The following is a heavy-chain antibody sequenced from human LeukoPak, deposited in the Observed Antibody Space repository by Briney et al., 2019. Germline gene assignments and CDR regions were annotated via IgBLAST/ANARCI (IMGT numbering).Heavy chain of an antibody. Sequence: SETLSLTCTVSGGSISSYYWSWIPQPPGKGLEWIGYIYYSGSTNYNPSLKSRVTISVDTSKNQFSLKLSSVTAADTAVYYCAGMVALDYWGQGTLVTVSS. J-gene: IGHJ4*02. CDR3: AGMVALDY. CDR2: IYYSGST. D-gene: IGHD2-15*01. V-gene: IGHV4-59*01. CDR1: GGSISSYY.